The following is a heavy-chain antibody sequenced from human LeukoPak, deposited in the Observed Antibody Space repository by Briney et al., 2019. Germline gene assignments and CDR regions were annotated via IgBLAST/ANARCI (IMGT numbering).Heavy chain of an antibody. V-gene: IGHV3-23*01. CDR1: GFTFNNYA. D-gene: IGHD1-1*01. J-gene: IGHJ4*02. Sequence: GGSLRLSCAASGFTFNNYAMTWVRQAPGKGLQWVSTINGGDNGDNTYYADSVKGRFTVSRDNSKNTVYLRMNSLRVEDTAVYYCARDGIQLPGTLDYWGLGTLVTVSS. CDR3: ARDGIQLPGTLDY. CDR2: INGGDNGDNT.